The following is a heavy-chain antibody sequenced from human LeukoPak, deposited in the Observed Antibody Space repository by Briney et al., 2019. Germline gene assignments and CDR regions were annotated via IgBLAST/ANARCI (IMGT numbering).Heavy chain of an antibody. D-gene: IGHD6-19*01. CDR3: ARDLIAVAGRDAFDI. J-gene: IGHJ3*02. V-gene: IGHV3-21*01. Sequence: GGSLRLSCAASGFTFSSYSMNWVRQAPGKGLEWVSSISSSSSYTYYADSVKGRFTISRDNAKNSLYLQMNSLRAEDTAVYYCARDLIAVAGRDAFDIWGQGTMVTVSS. CDR1: GFTFSSYS. CDR2: ISSSSSYT.